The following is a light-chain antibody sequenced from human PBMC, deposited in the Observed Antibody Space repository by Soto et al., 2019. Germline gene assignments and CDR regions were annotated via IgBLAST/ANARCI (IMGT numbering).Light chain of an antibody. J-gene: IGKJ4*01. CDR3: QQYGSSHPLT. Sequence: EILLTQSPCTLSLSPGERATLSCRASQSVSSSYLAWYQQKPGHAPRLLIYGSSSRATGIPDRLSGSGSGTDFTLTISRLEHEDFAVYYCQQYGSSHPLTFGGGTKVDIK. CDR2: GSS. CDR1: QSVSSSY. V-gene: IGKV3-20*01.